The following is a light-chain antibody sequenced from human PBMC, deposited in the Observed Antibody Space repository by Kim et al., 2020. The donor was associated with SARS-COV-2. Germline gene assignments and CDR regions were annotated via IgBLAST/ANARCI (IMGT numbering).Light chain of an antibody. Sequence: EIVMTQSPATLSVSPGERATLSCRASQSVSSNLAWYQQKPGQAPRLLIYGASSRATGIPDRFSGSGSGTDFTLTISRLEPEDFAVYYCQQYGSSNTFGQGTKLEI. J-gene: IGKJ2*01. V-gene: IGKV3-20*01. CDR1: QSVSSN. CDR2: GAS. CDR3: QQYGSSNT.